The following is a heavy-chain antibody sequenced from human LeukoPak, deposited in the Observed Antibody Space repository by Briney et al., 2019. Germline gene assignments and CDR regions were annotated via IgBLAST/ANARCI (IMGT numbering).Heavy chain of an antibody. D-gene: IGHD3-22*01. J-gene: IGHJ2*01. V-gene: IGHV4-61*02. CDR2: IYTSGST. CDR3: ARAYDSRTFDV. Sequence: SETLSLTCTVSGGSITSGSYYWSWIRQPAGKGLEWIGRIYTSGSTNYNPSLKSRVTISIDTSKNQFSLKLRSVTAADTAVWYCARAYDSRTFDVWGRGTLVTVSS. CDR1: GGSITSGSYY.